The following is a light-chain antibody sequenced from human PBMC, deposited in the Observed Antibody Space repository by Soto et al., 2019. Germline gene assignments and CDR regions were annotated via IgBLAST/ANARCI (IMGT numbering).Light chain of an antibody. Sequence: QSALTQPASVSGSPGQSITISCTATNSDVGSYNLVSWYQQHPGKAPKLIINEGSQRPSGVSNRFSGSKSGNTASLTISGLQAEDEADYYCSSYSGSSTVVFGGGTKLTVL. V-gene: IGLV2-23*01. CDR1: NSDVGSYNL. CDR2: EGS. CDR3: SSYSGSSTVV. J-gene: IGLJ2*01.